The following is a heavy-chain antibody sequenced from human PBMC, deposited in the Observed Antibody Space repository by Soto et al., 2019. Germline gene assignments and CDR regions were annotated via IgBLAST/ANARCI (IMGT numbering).Heavy chain of an antibody. CDR2: INPNSGGT. Sequence: SVKVSCKASGYTFTGYYMHWVRQAPGQGLEWMGWINPNSGGTNYAQQFQGWVTMTRDTSISTAYMDLNRLRSDDTAVYYCARGRRDYSGYYGYYFDYWGQGTLVTVSS. V-gene: IGHV1-2*04. J-gene: IGHJ4*02. CDR1: GYTFTGYY. D-gene: IGHD3-22*01. CDR3: ARGRRDYSGYYGYYFDY.